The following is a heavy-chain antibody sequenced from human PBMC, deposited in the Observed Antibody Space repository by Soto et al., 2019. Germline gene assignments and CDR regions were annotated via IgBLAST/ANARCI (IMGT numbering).Heavy chain of an antibody. D-gene: IGHD2-2*01. Sequence: SETLTLTCTVSGGSISSGGYYWSWIRQHPGKGLEWIGYIYYSGSTYYNPSLKSRVTISVDTSKNQFSLKLSSVTAADTAVYYCARFRMRCSSTSCYWFDPWGQGTLVTVSS. CDR2: IYYSGST. CDR3: ARFRMRCSSTSCYWFDP. V-gene: IGHV4-31*03. J-gene: IGHJ5*02. CDR1: GGSISSGGYY.